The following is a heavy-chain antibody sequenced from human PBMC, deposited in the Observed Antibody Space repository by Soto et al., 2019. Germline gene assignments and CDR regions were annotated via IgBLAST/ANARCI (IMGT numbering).Heavy chain of an antibody. Sequence: EVQLVESGGGLVQPGGSLRLSCAVSGFTFSSYWMSWVRQAPGKGLEWVANIKQDGSEKHYVDSVKGRFTISRVNAKNSLYLQMNSLRAEDTAVYYCARELYDILTGHGMDVWGQGTTVTVSS. D-gene: IGHD3-9*01. J-gene: IGHJ6*02. CDR2: IKQDGSEK. CDR1: GFTFSSYW. V-gene: IGHV3-7*03. CDR3: ARELYDILTGHGMDV.